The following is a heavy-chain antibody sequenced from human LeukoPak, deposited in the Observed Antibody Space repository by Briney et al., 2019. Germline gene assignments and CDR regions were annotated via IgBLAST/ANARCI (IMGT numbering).Heavy chain of an antibody. CDR2: IYYSGST. Sequence: SETLSLTCTVSGGSISSSSYYWGWIRQPPGKGLEWIGSIYYSGSTYYNPSLKSRVTISVDTSKNQFSLKLSSVTAADTAVYYCASFGTVGGYCSGGSCYSFDYWGQGTLVTVSS. D-gene: IGHD2-15*01. CDR1: GGSISSSSYY. V-gene: IGHV4-39*07. J-gene: IGHJ4*02. CDR3: ASFGTVGGYCSGGSCYSFDY.